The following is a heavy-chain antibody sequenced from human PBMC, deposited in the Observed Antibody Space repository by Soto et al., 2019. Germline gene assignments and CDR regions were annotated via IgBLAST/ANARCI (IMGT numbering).Heavy chain of an antibody. D-gene: IGHD4-17*01. J-gene: IGHJ6*03. CDR3: ARVLPHDYGDYRYCYYYMDV. CDR2: IIPIFGTA. V-gene: IGHV1-69*13. Sequence: GASVKVSCKASGGTFSSYAISWVRQAPGQGLEWMGGIIPIFGTANYAQKFQGRVTITADESTSTAYMELSSLRSEDTAVYYCARVLPHDYGDYRYCYYYMDVWGKGTTVTVSS. CDR1: GGTFSSYA.